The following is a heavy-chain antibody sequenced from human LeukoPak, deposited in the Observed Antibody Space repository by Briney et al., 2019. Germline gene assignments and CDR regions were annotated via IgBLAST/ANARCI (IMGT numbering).Heavy chain of an antibody. J-gene: IGHJ4*02. CDR3: ARASTTVPNLLDY. V-gene: IGHV3-74*01. CDR2: IKGDGSST. CDR1: GFTFSTYW. D-gene: IGHD4-17*01. Sequence: GGSLRLSCAASGFTFSTYWMHWVRQAPGKGLVWVSRIKGDGSSTIYADSVKGRFTISRDNSKNTLYLQTSSLRAEDTAVYYCARASTTVPNLLDYWGQGTLVTVYS.